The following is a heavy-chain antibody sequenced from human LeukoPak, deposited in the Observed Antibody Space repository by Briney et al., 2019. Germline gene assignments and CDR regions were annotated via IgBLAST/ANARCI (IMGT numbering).Heavy chain of an antibody. D-gene: IGHD3-22*01. Sequence: PGESLKISCKGSGYSFTSYWIVWVRQMPGKGLEWMGIIYPGDSDTRYSPSFQGQVTFSADKSISTAYLQWSSLKASDTAIYYCARPLHDIRGHDAFDIWGPRTMVSVSS. CDR3: ARPLHDIRGHDAFDI. CDR1: GYSFTSYW. J-gene: IGHJ3*02. CDR2: IYPGDSDT. V-gene: IGHV5-51*01.